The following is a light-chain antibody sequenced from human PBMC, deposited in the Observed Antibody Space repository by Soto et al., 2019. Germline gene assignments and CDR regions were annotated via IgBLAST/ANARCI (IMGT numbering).Light chain of an antibody. CDR2: RAS. V-gene: IGKV3-15*01. Sequence: EIVMTQSPATLSVSPGERATLSCRASQSVSSNLAWYQQKPGQTPRLLIYRASTRATGIPARFSGSGSGTEFTLTISSLQSGDFAVYYCQQYHNWPPGTFGQGTKVEIK. CDR3: QQYHNWPPGT. CDR1: QSVSSN. J-gene: IGKJ1*01.